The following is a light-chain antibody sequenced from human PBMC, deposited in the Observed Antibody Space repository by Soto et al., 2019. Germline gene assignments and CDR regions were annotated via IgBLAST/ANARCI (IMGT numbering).Light chain of an antibody. CDR2: GAS. CDR3: QHLASSPPIT. V-gene: IGKV3-20*01. J-gene: IGKJ5*01. Sequence: EVVLTQSTATLSLSRGERATLSCRASQSVSSNYLAWYQQKPGQAPRLLIYGASSRATGIPDRFSGSGSGTDFSLTISRLEPEDFAVYYCQHLASSPPITFGQGTRLEIK. CDR1: QSVSSNY.